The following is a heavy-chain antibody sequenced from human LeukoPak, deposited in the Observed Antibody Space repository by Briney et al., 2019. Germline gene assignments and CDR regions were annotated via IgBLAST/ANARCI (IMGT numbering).Heavy chain of an antibody. CDR3: AREGKYGDQWPIDY. J-gene: IGHJ4*02. D-gene: IGHD4-17*01. V-gene: IGHV1-18*01. CDR2: ISAYNGNT. CDR1: GYTFTSYG. Sequence: ASVKVSCTASGYTFTSYGISWVRQAPGQGLEWMGWISAYNGNTDYAQKLQGRVTMTTDTSTSTAYMELRSLRSDGTAVYYCAREGKYGDQWPIDYWGQGTLVTVSS.